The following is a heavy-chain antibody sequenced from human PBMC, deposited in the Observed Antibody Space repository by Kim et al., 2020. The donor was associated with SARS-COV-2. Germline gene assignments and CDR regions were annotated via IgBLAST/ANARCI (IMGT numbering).Heavy chain of an antibody. Sequence: SVKVSCKASGGTFSSYAISWVRQAPGQGLEWMGGIIPIFGTANYAQKFQGRVTITADESTSTAYMELSSLRSEDTAVYYCARAPSILAYCGGDCYKNAFDIWGQGTMVTVSS. D-gene: IGHD2-21*02. CDR1: GGTFSSYA. CDR3: ARAPSILAYCGGDCYKNAFDI. J-gene: IGHJ3*02. CDR2: IIPIFGTA. V-gene: IGHV1-69*13.